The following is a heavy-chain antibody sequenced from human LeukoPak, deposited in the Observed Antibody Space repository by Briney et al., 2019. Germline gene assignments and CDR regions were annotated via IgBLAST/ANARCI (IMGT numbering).Heavy chain of an antibody. CDR2: ISSSSSTI. CDR1: GFTFSTYS. V-gene: IGHV3-48*01. J-gene: IGHJ4*02. D-gene: IGHD3-9*01. CDR3: VKDLTGTWSFDY. Sequence: GGSLRLSCAASGFTFSTYSMNWVRQAPGKGLEWISYISSSSSTIYYADSVKGRFTISRDNSKNALYLQLTSLRLEDTALYYCVKDLTGTWSFDYWGQGTLVTVSS.